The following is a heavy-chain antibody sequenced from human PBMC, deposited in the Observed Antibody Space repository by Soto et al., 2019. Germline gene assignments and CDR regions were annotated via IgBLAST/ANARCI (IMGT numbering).Heavy chain of an antibody. J-gene: IGHJ5*02. Sequence: GESLKISCKRSGYSFTSYWIGWVRQMPGKGLEWMGIIYPCDSDTRYSPSFQGQVTISADKSISTAYLQWSSLKASDTAMYYCAREDSSGYYYLQGGWFDPWGQGTLVTVSS. V-gene: IGHV5-51*01. CDR1: GYSFTSYW. CDR2: IYPCDSDT. D-gene: IGHD3-22*01. CDR3: AREDSSGYYYLQGGWFDP.